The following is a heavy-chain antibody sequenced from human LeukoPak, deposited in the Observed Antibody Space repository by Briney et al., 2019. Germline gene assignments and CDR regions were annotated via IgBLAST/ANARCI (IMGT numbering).Heavy chain of an antibody. Sequence: SETLSLTCTVSGGSISSYYWSWIRQPDGKGLEWIGRIYTSGSTNYNPSLKSRVTMSVDTSKNQFSLKLSSVTAADTAVCYCARDGSDFCTTRPWYFDLWGRGTLVTVSS. CDR2: IYTSGST. D-gene: IGHD3-3*01. CDR3: ARDGSDFCTTRPWYFDL. J-gene: IGHJ2*01. CDR1: GGSISSYY. V-gene: IGHV4-4*07.